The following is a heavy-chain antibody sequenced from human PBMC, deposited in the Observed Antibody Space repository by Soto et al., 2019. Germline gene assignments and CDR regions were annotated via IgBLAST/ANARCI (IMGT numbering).Heavy chain of an antibody. CDR2: IWYDGSNK. J-gene: IGHJ6*02. Sequence: QVQLVESGGGVVQPGRSLRLSCAASGFTFSSYGMHWVRQAPGKGLEWVAVIWYDGSNKYYADSVKGRFTISRDNSKNTLYLQMNSLRAEDTAVYYCARDRRSHIFYYYGMDVWGQGTTVTVSS. V-gene: IGHV3-33*01. CDR3: ARDRRSHIFYYYGMDV. CDR1: GFTFSSYG. D-gene: IGHD3-9*01.